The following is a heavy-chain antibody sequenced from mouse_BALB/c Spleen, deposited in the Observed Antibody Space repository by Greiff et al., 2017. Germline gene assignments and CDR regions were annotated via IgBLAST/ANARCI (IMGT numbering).Heavy chain of an antibody. CDR3: ARGGYYDYDRNAMDY. V-gene: IGHV1-9*01. J-gene: IGHJ4*01. CDR1: GYTFSSYW. Sequence: QVQLQQSGAELMKPGASVKISCKATGYTFSSYWIEWVKQRPGHGLEWIGEILPGSGSTNYNEKFKGKATFTADTSSNTAYMQLSSLTSEDSAVYYCARGGYYDYDRNAMDYWGQGTSVTVSS. CDR2: ILPGSGST. D-gene: IGHD2-4*01.